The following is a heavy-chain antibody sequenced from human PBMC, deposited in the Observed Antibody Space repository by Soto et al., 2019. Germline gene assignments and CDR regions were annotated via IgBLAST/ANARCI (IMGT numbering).Heavy chain of an antibody. D-gene: IGHD3-22*01. V-gene: IGHV2-5*01. J-gene: IGHJ3*02. Sequence: QITLKESGPTLVKPTQTLTLTCTFSGFSLSTSGVGVGWIRQPPGKALEWLALIYWNDDKRYSPSLKSRLTITKDTSKNQVVLTMTNMDSVDTATYYCAHRQGYYYDSSGPEDAFDIWGQGTMVTVSS. CDR3: AHRQGYYYDSSGPEDAFDI. CDR2: IYWNDDK. CDR1: GFSLSTSGVG.